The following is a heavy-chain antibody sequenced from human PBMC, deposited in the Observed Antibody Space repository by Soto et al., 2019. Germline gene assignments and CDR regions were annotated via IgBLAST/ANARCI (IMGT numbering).Heavy chain of an antibody. CDR3: AHTWGLPFDY. CDR2: IYWDDDK. Sequence: QITLKESGPTLVKPTQTLTLTCTYSGFSLGTTGVGVGWIRQPPGKALEWLGIIYWDDDKRYSPSLKSRLTLTSDISKSQVVLTMTNMGPVDTATYFCAHTWGLPFDYWGPGNLVIVSS. CDR1: GFSLGTTGVG. V-gene: IGHV2-5*02. D-gene: IGHD3-16*01. J-gene: IGHJ4*02.